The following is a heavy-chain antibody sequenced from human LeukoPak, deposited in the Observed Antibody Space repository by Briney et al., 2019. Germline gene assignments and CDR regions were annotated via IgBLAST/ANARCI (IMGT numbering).Heavy chain of an antibody. CDR1: GFTFSSYG. D-gene: IGHD1-26*01. Sequence: PGGSLRLSCAASGFTFSSYGMHWVRQAPGKGLEWVGVIWYDGSNKYYADSVKGRFTISRDNSKNTLYLQMNSLGAEDAAVYYCAKDPRGSYSREYYYYMDFWGKGTTVTVSS. CDR3: AKDPRGSYSREYYYYMDF. CDR2: IWYDGSNK. J-gene: IGHJ6*03. V-gene: IGHV3-33*06.